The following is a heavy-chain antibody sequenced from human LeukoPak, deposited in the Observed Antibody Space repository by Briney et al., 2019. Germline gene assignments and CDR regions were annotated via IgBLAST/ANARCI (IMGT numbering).Heavy chain of an antibody. J-gene: IGHJ6*02. CDR2: ISAYNGNT. Sequence: GASVKVSCKASGYTFTSYGISWVRQAPGQGLEWMGWISAYNGNTNYAQKLQGRVTMTTDTSTSTAYMELRSLRSDDTAVYYCARGGYSYGGSSYYYYGMDVWGQGTTVTVSS. CDR3: ARGGYSYGGSSYYYYGMDV. D-gene: IGHD5-18*01. V-gene: IGHV1-18*01. CDR1: GYTFTSYG.